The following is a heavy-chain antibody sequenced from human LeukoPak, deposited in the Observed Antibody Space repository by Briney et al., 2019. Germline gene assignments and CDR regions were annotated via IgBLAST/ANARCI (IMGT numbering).Heavy chain of an antibody. CDR1: GFTFSSYE. CDR3: ARGGGSRDGYNYVDV. D-gene: IGHD5-24*01. J-gene: IGHJ6*03. Sequence: GGSLRLSCAASGFTFSSYEMNWVRQAPGKGLEWVSYISSSGSTIYYADSVKGRFTISRDNAKNSLYLQMNSLRAEDTAVYYCARGGGSRDGYNYVDVWGKGTTVTVSS. V-gene: IGHV3-48*03. CDR2: ISSSGSTI.